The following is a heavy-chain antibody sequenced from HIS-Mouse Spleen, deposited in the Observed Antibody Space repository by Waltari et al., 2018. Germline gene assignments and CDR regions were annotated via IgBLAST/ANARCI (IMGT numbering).Heavy chain of an antibody. Sequence: EVQLLESGGGLVQPGGSLRLSCAAAGVTFGGFGISWGRQAPGKGLEWVSAISGSGGSTYYADSVKGRFTISRDNSKNTLYLQMNSLRAEDTAVYYCATRGIAVAGTDYWGQGTLVTVSS. CDR2: ISGSGGST. CDR3: ATRGIAVAGTDY. D-gene: IGHD6-19*01. CDR1: GVTFGGFG. J-gene: IGHJ4*02. V-gene: IGHV3-23*01.